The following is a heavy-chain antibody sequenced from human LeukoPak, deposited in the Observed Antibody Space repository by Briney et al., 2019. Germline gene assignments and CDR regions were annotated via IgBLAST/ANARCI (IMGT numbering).Heavy chain of an antibody. CDR3: ARVEDSGYDYRGRFDP. D-gene: IGHD5-12*01. CDR2: VYYSGTT. V-gene: IGHV4-59*12. Sequence: SETLSLTCTVSGDSISTYYWTWIRQPPGEGLEWIGYVYYSGTTNYNPSLKSRVTISVDTSKNQFSLKLSSVTAADTAVYYCARVEDSGYDYRGRFDPWGQGTLVTVSS. J-gene: IGHJ5*02. CDR1: GDSISTYY.